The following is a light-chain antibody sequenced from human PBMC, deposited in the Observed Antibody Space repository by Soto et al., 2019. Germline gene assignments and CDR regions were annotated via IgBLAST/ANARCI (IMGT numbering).Light chain of an antibody. Sequence: QSVLKQPPSVSGAPGQRVTISCTGSSSNIGAIYDVHWYQQLPGTAPKLLIYGNSNRPSGVPDRFSGSKSGTSASLAITGLRAEDEADYYCQSYDSSLSGWVFGGGTKVTVL. CDR1: SSNIGAIYD. CDR3: QSYDSSLSGWV. V-gene: IGLV1-40*01. CDR2: GNS. J-gene: IGLJ3*02.